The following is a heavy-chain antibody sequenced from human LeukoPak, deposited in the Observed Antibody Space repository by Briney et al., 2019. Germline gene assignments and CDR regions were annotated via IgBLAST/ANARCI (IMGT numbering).Heavy chain of an antibody. Sequence: GGSLRLSCAASGFTFSTYGMHWVRQAPGKGLEWLAVISYDGRNQYYADSVKDRFTISRDNSKNTLYLQMNSLRVEGTAVYYCAKDRRTYYYGMDVWGQGTTVTVSS. J-gene: IGHJ6*02. V-gene: IGHV3-30*18. CDR1: GFTFSTYG. CDR3: AKDRRTYYYGMDV. CDR2: ISYDGRNQ.